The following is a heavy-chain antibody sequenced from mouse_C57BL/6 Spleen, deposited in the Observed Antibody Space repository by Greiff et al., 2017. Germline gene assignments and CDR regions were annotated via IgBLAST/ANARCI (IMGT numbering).Heavy chain of an antibody. CDR2: IYPGSGST. CDR1: GYTFTSYW. J-gene: IGHJ3*01. D-gene: IGHD1-1*01. V-gene: IGHV1-55*01. Sequence: QVQLQQPGAELVKPGASVKMSCKASGYTFTSYWITWVKQRPGQGLEWIGDIYPGSGSTNYNEKFKSKATLTVDTSSSTAYMQLSSLTSEDSAVYYCARGVTTVVAPFADWGQGTLVTVSA. CDR3: ARGVTTVVAPFAD.